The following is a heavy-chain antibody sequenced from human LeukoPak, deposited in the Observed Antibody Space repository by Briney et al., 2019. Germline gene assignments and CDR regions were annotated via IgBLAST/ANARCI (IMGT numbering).Heavy chain of an antibody. CDR2: IYYSGTT. D-gene: IGHD3/OR15-3a*01. Sequence: SQTLSLTCTAPGGSISNGGYYWSWIRQHPGKGLEWIGFIYYSGTTYYNPSLKSRVTFSADTSKNQFSLKLRSVTAADTAVYYCARVGLVSLITYWGQGTLVTVSS. V-gene: IGHV4-31*03. CDR3: ARVGLVSLITY. J-gene: IGHJ4*02. CDR1: GGSISNGGYY.